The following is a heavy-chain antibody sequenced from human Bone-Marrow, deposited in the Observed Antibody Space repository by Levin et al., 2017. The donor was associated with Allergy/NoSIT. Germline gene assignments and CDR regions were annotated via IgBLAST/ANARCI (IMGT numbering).Heavy chain of an antibody. CDR3: ASSGEIFGVVIPPNWFDP. CDR1: GYTFTGYY. J-gene: IGHJ5*02. D-gene: IGHD3-3*01. Sequence: TAGGSLRLSCKASGYTFTGYYMHWVRQAPGQGLEWMGRINPNSGGTNYAQKFQGRVTMTRDTSISTAYMELSRLRSDDTAVYYCASSGEIFGVVIPPNWFDPWGQGTLVTVSS. V-gene: IGHV1-2*06. CDR2: INPNSGGT.